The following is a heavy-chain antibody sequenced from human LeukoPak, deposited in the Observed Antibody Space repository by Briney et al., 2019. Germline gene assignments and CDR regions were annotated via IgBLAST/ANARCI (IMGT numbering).Heavy chain of an antibody. D-gene: IGHD6-6*01. CDR2: ISSSSSYI. Sequence: GSLRLSCAASGFTFSSYSMNWVRQAPGKGLEWVSSISSSSSYIYYADSVKGRFTISRDNAKNSLYLQMNSLRAEDTAVYYCARAGLGRIAARSPDYWGQGTLVTVSS. CDR1: GFTFSSYS. CDR3: ARAGLGRIAARSPDY. J-gene: IGHJ4*02. V-gene: IGHV3-21*01.